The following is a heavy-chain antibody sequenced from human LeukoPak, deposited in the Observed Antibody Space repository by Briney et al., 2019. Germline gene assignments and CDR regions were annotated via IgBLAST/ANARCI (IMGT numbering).Heavy chain of an antibody. Sequence: GASVKVSCKASGYTFTDYFMHWVRQAPGQGLEWLGWINPNSGGTKYAQNFQGRVTMTRDTSIITAYMELSSLRSDDTAVYYCARGEPSSGWYSVRSDHWGQGTRVTVSS. CDR2: INPNSGGT. D-gene: IGHD6-19*01. CDR1: GYTFTDYF. CDR3: ARGEPSSGWYSVRSDH. V-gene: IGHV1-2*02. J-gene: IGHJ4*02.